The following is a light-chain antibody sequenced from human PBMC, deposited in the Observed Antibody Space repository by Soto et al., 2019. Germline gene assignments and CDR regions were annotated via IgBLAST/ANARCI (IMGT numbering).Light chain of an antibody. V-gene: IGLV4-69*01. CDR1: SGHSTYA. Sequence: QSVLTQSPSVSASLGASVKLTCTLSSGHSTYAIAWHQQQPEKGPRFLMKINSDGSHSKGDGFFDRFSGSSSGAERHLTIASLQSEDEADYYCQSLGTGIQVFGGGTQLTVL. CDR2: INSDGSH. J-gene: IGLJ3*02. CDR3: QSLGTGIQV.